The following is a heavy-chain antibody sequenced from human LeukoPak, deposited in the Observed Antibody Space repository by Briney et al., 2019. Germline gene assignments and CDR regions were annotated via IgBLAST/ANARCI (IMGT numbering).Heavy chain of an antibody. Sequence: PGGSLRLSCAAPGFTFSSYGMHWVRQAPGKGLEWVAFIRYDGSNKYYADSVKGRFTISRDNSKNTLYLQMNSLRAEDTAVYYCAKASYGGNPVSFYFDYWGQGTLVTVSS. CDR1: GFTFSSYG. D-gene: IGHD4-23*01. J-gene: IGHJ4*02. CDR3: AKASYGGNPVSFYFDY. CDR2: IRYDGSNK. V-gene: IGHV3-30*02.